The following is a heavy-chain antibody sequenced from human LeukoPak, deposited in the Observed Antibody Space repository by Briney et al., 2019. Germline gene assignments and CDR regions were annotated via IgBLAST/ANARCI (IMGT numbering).Heavy chain of an antibody. CDR1: GFTFSGSA. CDR3: TRQYDYVWGSYEDY. D-gene: IGHD3-16*01. Sequence: GGSLRLSCAASGFTFSGSAMHWVRQASGKGLEWVGRIRSKANSYATAYAASVKGRFTISRDDSKNTAYLQKNSLKTEDTAVYYCTRQYDYVWGSYEDYWGQGTLVTVSS. J-gene: IGHJ4*02. V-gene: IGHV3-73*01. CDR2: IRSKANSYAT.